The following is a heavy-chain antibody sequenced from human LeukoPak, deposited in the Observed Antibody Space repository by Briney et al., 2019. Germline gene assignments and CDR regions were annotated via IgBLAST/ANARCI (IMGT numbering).Heavy chain of an antibody. CDR2: INQGGSDK. Sequence: GGSLRLSCAASGFTFSGHWMSWVRRAPGKGLERVANINQGGSDKYYVDSVKGRFTISRDNANNLLYLQMNSLRGEDTAVYYCTRDRSRAEDDWGQGTLVTVSS. D-gene: IGHD1-14*01. V-gene: IGHV3-7*01. J-gene: IGHJ4*02. CDR1: GFTFSGHW. CDR3: TRDRSRAEDD.